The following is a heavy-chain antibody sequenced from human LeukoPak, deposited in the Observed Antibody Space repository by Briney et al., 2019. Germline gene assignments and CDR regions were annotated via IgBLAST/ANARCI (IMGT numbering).Heavy chain of an antibody. CDR3: ARLLRYYDSSGRYYFDY. D-gene: IGHD3-22*01. CDR2: IYYSGST. V-gene: IGHV4-39*01. Sequence: SETLSLTCTVSGGSISSSSYYWGWIRQPPGKGLEWIGSIYYSGSTYYNPSLKSRVTISVDTSKNQFSLKLSSVTAADTAVYNCARLLRYYDSSGRYYFDYWGQGTLVTVSS. J-gene: IGHJ4*02. CDR1: GGSISSSSYY.